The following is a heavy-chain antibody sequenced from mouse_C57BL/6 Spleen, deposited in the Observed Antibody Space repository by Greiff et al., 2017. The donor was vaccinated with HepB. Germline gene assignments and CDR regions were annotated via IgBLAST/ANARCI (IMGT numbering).Heavy chain of an antibody. V-gene: IGHV1-72*01. Sequence: QVQLQQPGAELVKPGASVKLSCKASGYTFTSYWMHWVKQRPGRGLEWIGRIDPNSGGTKYNEKFKSKATLTVDKPSSTAYMQLSSLTSEDSAVYYCARSITTVEEGAWFAYWGQGTLVTVSA. CDR1: GYTFTSYW. CDR2: IDPNSGGT. J-gene: IGHJ3*01. D-gene: IGHD1-1*01. CDR3: ARSITTVEEGAWFAY.